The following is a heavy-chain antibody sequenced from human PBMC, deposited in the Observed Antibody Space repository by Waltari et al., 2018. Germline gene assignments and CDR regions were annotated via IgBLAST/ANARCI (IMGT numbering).Heavy chain of an antibody. CDR1: GGSFSGYY. V-gene: IGHV4-34*01. D-gene: IGHD3-22*01. Sequence: QVQLQQWGAGLLKPSETLSLTCAVYGGSFSGYYWSWIRQPPGKGLEWIGEINHSGSTNHTPSLRSRVTISVDTSKNQFSLKLSSVAAADTAVYYCARSASGYYYGFDYWGQGTLVTVSS. J-gene: IGHJ4*02. CDR2: INHSGST. CDR3: ARSASGYYYGFDY.